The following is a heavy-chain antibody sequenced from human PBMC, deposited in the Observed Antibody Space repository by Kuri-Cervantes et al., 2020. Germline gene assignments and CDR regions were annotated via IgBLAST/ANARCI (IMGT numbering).Heavy chain of an antibody. J-gene: IGHJ3*02. CDR3: ARHCTNGVCYNYYGGFDI. V-gene: IGHV4-34*01. CDR2: INHSGST. D-gene: IGHD2-8*01. CDR1: GGSFSGYY. Sequence: SQTLSLTCAVYGGSFSGYYWSWIRQPPGKGLEWIGEINHSGSTNYNPSLKSRVTISVDTSKNQFSLKLSSVTAADTAVYYCARHCTNGVCYNYYGGFDIWGQGTMVTVSS.